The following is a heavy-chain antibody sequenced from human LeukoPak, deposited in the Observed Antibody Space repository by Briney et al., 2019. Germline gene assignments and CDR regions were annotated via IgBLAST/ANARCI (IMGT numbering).Heavy chain of an antibody. CDR1: GFTSSSHA. Sequence: GGSLRLSCAASGFTSSSHAMSWVRQAPGKGLEWVSAIGGSASTTYYSASVKGRFTVSRDNSQNTLYLQMNSLRAEDTAVYYCAKDKGFSYGFDYWGQGTQVTVSS. V-gene: IGHV3-23*01. CDR2: IGGSASTT. D-gene: IGHD5-18*01. J-gene: IGHJ4*02. CDR3: AKDKGFSYGFDY.